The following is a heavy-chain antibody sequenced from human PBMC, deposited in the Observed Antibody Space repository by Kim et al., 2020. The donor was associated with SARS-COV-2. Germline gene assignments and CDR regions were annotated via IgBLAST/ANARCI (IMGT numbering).Heavy chain of an antibody. Sequence: SKVYAQKFQCRRTMTRDTSTSTVYMEVSRLRSEDTAMYYCARELHGSAPDYWGQGTLVTVSS. CDR3: ARELHGSAPDY. V-gene: IGHV1-46*01. CDR2: SK. D-gene: IGHD3-10*01. J-gene: IGHJ4*02.